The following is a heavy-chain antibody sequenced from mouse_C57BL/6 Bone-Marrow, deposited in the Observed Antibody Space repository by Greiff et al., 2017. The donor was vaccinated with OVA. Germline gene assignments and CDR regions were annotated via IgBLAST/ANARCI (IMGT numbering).Heavy chain of an antibody. CDR3: ASGYYGSRFLFDY. J-gene: IGHJ2*01. CDR2: IFPGSGST. Sequence: VQLQQSGPELVKPGASVKISCKASGYTFTDYYINWVKQRPGQGLEWIGWIFPGSGSTYYNEKFKGKATLTVDKSSSTAYMLLSSLTSEDSAVYFCASGYYGSRFLFDYWGQGTTLTVSS. D-gene: IGHD1-1*01. V-gene: IGHV1-75*01. CDR1: GYTFTDYY.